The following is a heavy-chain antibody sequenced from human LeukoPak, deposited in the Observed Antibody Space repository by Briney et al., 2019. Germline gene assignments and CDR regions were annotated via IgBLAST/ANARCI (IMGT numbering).Heavy chain of an antibody. Sequence: GGSLRLSCAASGFTFSSYGMHWVRQAPGRGLEWVTFIRYDGSNKYYADSVKGRFTISRDNSKKTLYLQMNSLRAEDTAVFYCARARRSGGITMIRGVKDRGWFDSWGQGILVTVSS. V-gene: IGHV3-30*02. D-gene: IGHD3-10*01. CDR1: GFTFSSYG. CDR2: IRYDGSNK. J-gene: IGHJ5*01. CDR3: ARARRSGGITMIRGVKDRGWFDS.